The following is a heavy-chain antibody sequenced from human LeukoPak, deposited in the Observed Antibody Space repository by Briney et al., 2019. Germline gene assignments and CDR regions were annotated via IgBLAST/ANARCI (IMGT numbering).Heavy chain of an antibody. CDR3: ATYPRASAKWDFPGAFNI. CDR1: GFTFSDYY. V-gene: IGHV3-11*04. CDR2: ISSSGSST. J-gene: IGHJ3*02. D-gene: IGHD1-26*01. Sequence: GGSLRLSCAASGFTFSDYYMSWIRQAPGKGLEWISYISSSGSSTDYADSVKGRFTISRDNAKKSLFLQMNSLRVEDTAVYYCATYPRASAKWDFPGAFNIWGPGTSVSVSS.